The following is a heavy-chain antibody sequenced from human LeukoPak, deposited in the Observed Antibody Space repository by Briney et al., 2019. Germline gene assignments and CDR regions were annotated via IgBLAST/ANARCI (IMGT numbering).Heavy chain of an antibody. V-gene: IGHV1-2*02. CDR2: INPNSGGT. CDR1: GYTFAAFY. D-gene: IGHD3-10*01. Sequence: GASVKVSCKASGYTFAAFYIHWVRQVPGQGLEWMGWINPNSGGTNFAQKFQDRITMTRDTSISTVYMELSRLRSDDTAVYYCARDTTQSDYYYPSGSYYAHFDPWGQGTLVTVSS. CDR3: ARDTTQSDYYYPSGSYYAHFDP. J-gene: IGHJ5*02.